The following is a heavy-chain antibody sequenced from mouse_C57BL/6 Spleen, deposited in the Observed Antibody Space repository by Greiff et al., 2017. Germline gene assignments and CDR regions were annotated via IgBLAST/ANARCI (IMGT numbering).Heavy chain of an antibody. CDR1: GFTFSDYY. CDR2: INYDGSST. CDR3: ARDTLYYYGSRRDYAMDY. Sequence: EVKLVEPEGGLVQPGSSMKLSCTASGFTFSDYYMAWVRQVPEKGLEWVANINYDGSSTYYLDSLKSRFIISRDNAKNILYLQMSSLKSEDTATYYCARDTLYYYGSRRDYAMDYWGQGTSVTVSS. D-gene: IGHD1-1*01. V-gene: IGHV5-16*01. J-gene: IGHJ4*01.